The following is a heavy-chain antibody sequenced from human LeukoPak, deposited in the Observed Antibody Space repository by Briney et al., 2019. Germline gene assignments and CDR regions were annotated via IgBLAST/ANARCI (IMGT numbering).Heavy chain of an antibody. CDR1: GGSISSYY. V-gene: IGHV4-59*08. Sequence: PSETLSLTCTVSGGSISSYYWSWIRQPPGKGLEWIGYIYYSGSTNYNPSLKSRVTISVDTSKNQFSLKLSSVTAADMAVYYCARRHYGFDIWGQGTMVTVSS. D-gene: IGHD4-17*01. CDR2: IYYSGST. J-gene: IGHJ3*02. CDR3: ARRHYGFDI.